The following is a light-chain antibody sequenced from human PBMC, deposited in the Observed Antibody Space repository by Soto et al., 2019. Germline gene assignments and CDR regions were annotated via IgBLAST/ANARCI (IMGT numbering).Light chain of an antibody. CDR1: SSDVGGYNY. J-gene: IGLJ1*01. CDR3: SSYTSSRAYV. Sequence: SVLTQPGSVSGSPGQSITISCTGTSSDVGGYNYVSWYQQQSGKAPKLMIHEVSNRPSGVSNRFSGSKSGNTASLTISGLQAEDEADYYCSSYTSSRAYVFGIGTKVTVL. V-gene: IGLV2-14*01. CDR2: EVS.